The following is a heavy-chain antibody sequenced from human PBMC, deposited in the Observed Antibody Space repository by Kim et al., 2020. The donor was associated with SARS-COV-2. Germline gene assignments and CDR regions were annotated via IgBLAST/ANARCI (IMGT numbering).Heavy chain of an antibody. Sequence: SETLSLTCTVSGGSISSSSYYWGWIRQPPGKGLEWIGSIYYSGSTYYNPSLKSRVTISVDTSKNQFSLKLSSVTAADTAVYYCARQSESYQPFDYWGQGT. CDR1: GGSISSSSYY. CDR2: IYYSGST. V-gene: IGHV4-39*01. CDR3: ARQSESYQPFDY. J-gene: IGHJ4*02. D-gene: IGHD1-26*01.